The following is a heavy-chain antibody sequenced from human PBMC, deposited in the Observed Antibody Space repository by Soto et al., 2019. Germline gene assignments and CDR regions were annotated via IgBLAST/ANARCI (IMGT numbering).Heavy chain of an antibody. CDR3: ARVNSGPNPFVTYYSYMDA. CDR1: GGSISSYY. Sequence: PSETLSLTCTVSGGSISSYYWSWIRQPPGKGLEWIGYIYYSGSTNYNPSLKSRVTISVDTSKNQFSLKLSSVTAADTAVYYCARVNSGPNPFVTYYSYMDAWGKRTTVTVSS. D-gene: IGHD6-25*01. V-gene: IGHV4-59*01. CDR2: IYYSGST. J-gene: IGHJ6*03.